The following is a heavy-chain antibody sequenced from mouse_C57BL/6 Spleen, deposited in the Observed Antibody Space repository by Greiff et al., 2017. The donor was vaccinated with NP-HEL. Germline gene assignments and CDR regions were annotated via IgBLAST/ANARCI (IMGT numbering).Heavy chain of an antibody. V-gene: IGHV3-6*01. CDR2: ISYGGSI. J-gene: IGHJ3*01. CDR1: GFSFTSCSY. CDR3: AGSDYSHTFAY. Sequence: EVQLVESGPGLVKPSQSLSLSCSVTGFSFTSCSYSNWLRTFPGNQLELMCYISYGGSIYYNPSLKNRISISRDTAKNPFFLKLNSVTTEDTATYCSAGSDYSHTFAYWGQGTLVTVSA. D-gene: IGHD2-12*01.